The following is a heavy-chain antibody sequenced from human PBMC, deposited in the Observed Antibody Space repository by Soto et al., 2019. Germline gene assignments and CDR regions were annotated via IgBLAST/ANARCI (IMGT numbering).Heavy chain of an antibody. D-gene: IGHD3-10*01. Sequence: QVQLVESGGGEVQPGRSLRLSCTASGFTFNNYGIHWVRQAPGKGLEWVAVISNDGDDQYYADSVKDRFTISRDNSRNTLYLQMNSLRPEDTAMYYCAKEGIELWSAFDYWGQGTLVTVSS. CDR2: ISNDGDDQ. CDR3: AKEGIELWSAFDY. J-gene: IGHJ4*02. V-gene: IGHV3-30*18. CDR1: GFTFNNYG.